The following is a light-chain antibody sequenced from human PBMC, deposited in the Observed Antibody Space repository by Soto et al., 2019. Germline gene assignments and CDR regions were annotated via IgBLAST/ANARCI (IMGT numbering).Light chain of an antibody. CDR2: GAS. J-gene: IGKJ1*01. V-gene: IGKV3-20*01. CDR1: LTISDNY. CDR3: QQYGSSGT. Sequence: MSQSPATLSVSPGERATLSCRASLTISDNYLAWYQQKPGQAPRLLIYGASNRATGIPDRFSGSGSGTDFTLTISRLEPEDFAVYYCQQYGSSGTFGQGTKVDIK.